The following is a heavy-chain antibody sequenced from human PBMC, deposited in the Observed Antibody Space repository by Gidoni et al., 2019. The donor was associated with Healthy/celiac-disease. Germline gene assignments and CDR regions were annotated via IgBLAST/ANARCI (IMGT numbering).Heavy chain of an antibody. CDR3: ARDPSGIAARPGFDY. Sequence: QVQLVQSGAEVKKPGSSGKVSCKASGGTFSSYTISWVRQAPGQGLECRGSIIPILGIAKYAQKFRGRVTITANKSTSTAYMELSSLRSEDTAVYYCARDPSGIAARPGFDYWGQGTLVTVSS. CDR2: IIPILGIA. V-gene: IGHV1-69*08. CDR1: GGTFSSYT. D-gene: IGHD6-6*01. J-gene: IGHJ4*02.